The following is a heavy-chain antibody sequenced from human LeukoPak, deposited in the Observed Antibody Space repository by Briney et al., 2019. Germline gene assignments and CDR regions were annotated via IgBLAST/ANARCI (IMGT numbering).Heavy chain of an antibody. CDR2: ISGSGGST. D-gene: IGHD3-10*01. V-gene: IGHV3-23*01. J-gene: IGHJ6*02. CDR3: AKSGGLSGSGRLAMDV. Sequence: GGSLRLSCATSGFTFSSYSMNWVRQAPGKGLEWVSGISGSGGSTYYADSVKGRFTSSRDNSNNTLYVQMNSLRVEDTAVYYCAKSGGLSGSGRLAMDVWGQGTTVTVSS. CDR1: GFTFSSYS.